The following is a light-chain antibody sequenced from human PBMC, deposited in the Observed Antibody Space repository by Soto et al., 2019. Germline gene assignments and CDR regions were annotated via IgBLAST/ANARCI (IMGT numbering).Light chain of an antibody. J-gene: IGLJ2*01. V-gene: IGLV1-40*01. CDR1: SSNIGAGYD. Sequence: QSVLTQPPSVSGAPGQRVTISCTGSSSNIGAGYDVHWYQQLPGTAPKLLIYANNNRPSGVPDRFSGSKSGTSASLAITGLQAEDEADYYCQSYDSSLSVHVLFGGGTPVTVL. CDR2: ANN. CDR3: QSYDSSLSVHVL.